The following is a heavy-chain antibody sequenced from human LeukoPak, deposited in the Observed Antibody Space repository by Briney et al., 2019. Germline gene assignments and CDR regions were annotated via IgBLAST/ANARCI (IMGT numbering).Heavy chain of an antibody. Sequence: ASVKVSCKASGYTFTSYAMHRVRQAPGQRLEWMGWINAGNGNTKYSQEFQGRVTITRDTSASTAYMELSSLRSEDMAVYYCARDFTQEVIVGADYYYYMDVWGKGTTVTVSS. D-gene: IGHD1-26*01. J-gene: IGHJ6*03. CDR1: GYTFTSYA. V-gene: IGHV1-3*03. CDR2: INAGNGNT. CDR3: ARDFTQEVIVGADYYYYMDV.